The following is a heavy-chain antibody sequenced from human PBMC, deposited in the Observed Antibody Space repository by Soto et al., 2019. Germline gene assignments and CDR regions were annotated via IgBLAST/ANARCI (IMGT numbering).Heavy chain of an antibody. V-gene: IGHV1-69*13. CDR2: IIPIFGTA. CDR1: GGTFSSYA. CDR3: ARGAMDSSGYYHPDDAFDI. Sequence: GASVKVSCKASGGTFSSYAISWVRQAPGQGLEWMGGIIPIFGTANYAQKFQGRVTITADESTSTAYMELSSLRSEDTAVYYCARGAMDSSGYYHPDDAFDIWGQGTMVTVSS. J-gene: IGHJ3*02. D-gene: IGHD3-22*01.